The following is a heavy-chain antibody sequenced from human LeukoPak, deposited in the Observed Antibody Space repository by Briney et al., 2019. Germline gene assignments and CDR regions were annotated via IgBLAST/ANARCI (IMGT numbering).Heavy chain of an antibody. J-gene: IGHJ4*02. CDR3: ARGPGFWSGPHYYFDY. CDR1: GYTFTSYD. D-gene: IGHD3-3*01. Sequence: ASVKVSCKASGYTFTSYDINWVRQATGQGLEWMGWMNPNSGNTGYAQKFQGRVTMTRNTSISTAYMELSSLRSEDTAVYYCARGPGFWSGPHYYFDYWGQGTLVTVSS. CDR2: MNPNSGNT. V-gene: IGHV1-8*01.